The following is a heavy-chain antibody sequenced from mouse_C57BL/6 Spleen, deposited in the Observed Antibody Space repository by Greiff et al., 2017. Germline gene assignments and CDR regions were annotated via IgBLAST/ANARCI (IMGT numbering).Heavy chain of an antibody. CDR1: GFTFSSYA. CDR3: ARSITTVVDWYYGV. CDR2: ISIGGSYT. V-gene: IGHV5-4*01. J-gene: IGHJ1*03. D-gene: IGHD1-1*01. Sequence: EVQRVESGGGLVKPGGSLKLSCAASGFTFSSYAMSWVRQTPEKRLEWVATISIGGSYTYYPDNVKGRFTISRENAKITLYLQMSHLKSEDTAMYYFARSITTVVDWYYGVWGTGTTVTVAS.